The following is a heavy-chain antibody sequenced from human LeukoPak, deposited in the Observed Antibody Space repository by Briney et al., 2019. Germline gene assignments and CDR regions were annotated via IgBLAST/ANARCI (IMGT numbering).Heavy chain of an antibody. V-gene: IGHV4-59*06. CDR2: IYYSGST. Sequence: SSETLSLTCAVCGGSFSGYYWIWIRQPPGKGLEWSGYIYYSGSTYYNPSLKSRVTISVDTSKNQFSLKLSSVTAADTAVYYCARGTYGSGSYFNWFDPWGQGTLVTVSS. J-gene: IGHJ5*02. CDR3: ARGTYGSGSYFNWFDP. D-gene: IGHD3-10*01. CDR1: GGSFSGYY.